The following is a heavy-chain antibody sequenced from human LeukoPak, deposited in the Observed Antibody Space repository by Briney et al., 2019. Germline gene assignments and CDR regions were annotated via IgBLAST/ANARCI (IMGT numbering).Heavy chain of an antibody. CDR2: IIPIFGTA. CDR1: GGTFSSYA. V-gene: IGHV1-69*13. D-gene: IGHD6-13*01. Sequence: GASVKVSCKASGGTFSSYAISWVRQAPGQGLEWMGGIIPIFGTANYAQKFQGRVTITADESTSTAYMELSSLRSEDTAVYYCARRLVVSSSWHYYYYMDVWGKGTTVTVSS. J-gene: IGHJ6*03. CDR3: ARRLVVSSSWHYYYYMDV.